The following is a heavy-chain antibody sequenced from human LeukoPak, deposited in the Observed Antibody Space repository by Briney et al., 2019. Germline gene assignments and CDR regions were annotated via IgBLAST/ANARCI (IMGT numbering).Heavy chain of an antibody. CDR3: AKQLGYCSDGSCYFPY. V-gene: IGHV3-21*04. J-gene: IGHJ4*02. CDR2: IRHDSSDI. D-gene: IGHD2-15*01. Sequence: GGSLRLSCAASGFTFSTYSMNWVRQAPGKGLEWISFIRHDSSDIYYADSVQGRFTISRDNSKSTLCLQMNSLRAEDTAVYYCAKQLGYCSDGSCYFPYWGQGTLVTVSS. CDR1: GFTFSTYS.